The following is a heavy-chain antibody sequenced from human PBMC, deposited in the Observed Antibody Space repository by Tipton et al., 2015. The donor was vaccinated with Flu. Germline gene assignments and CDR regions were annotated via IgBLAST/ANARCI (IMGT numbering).Heavy chain of an antibody. CDR1: GGSISSYY. CDR2: IYYSGST. V-gene: IGHV4-59*01. Sequence: LRLSCTVSGGSISSYYWSWIRQTPGKGLEWIGYIYYSGSTNNNPSLKSRVTISVDTSKNQFSLKLSSVTAADTAVYYCARDSGDSSGYYSEVWFDPWGQGTLVTVSS. J-gene: IGHJ5*02. D-gene: IGHD3-22*01. CDR3: ARDSGDSSGYYSEVWFDP.